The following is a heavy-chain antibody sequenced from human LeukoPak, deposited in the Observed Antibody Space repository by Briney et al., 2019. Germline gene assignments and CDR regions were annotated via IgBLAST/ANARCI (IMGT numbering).Heavy chain of an antibody. CDR2: ISYDGSNK. J-gene: IGHJ5*02. Sequence: PGGSLRLSYAASGFTFSSYGMHWVRQAPGKGLEWVAVISYDGSNKYYADSVKGRFTISRDNSKNTLYLQMNSLRAEDTAVYYCAKALGVNWFDPWGQGTLVTVSS. V-gene: IGHV3-30*18. CDR3: AKALGVNWFDP. CDR1: GFTFSSYG. D-gene: IGHD3-16*01.